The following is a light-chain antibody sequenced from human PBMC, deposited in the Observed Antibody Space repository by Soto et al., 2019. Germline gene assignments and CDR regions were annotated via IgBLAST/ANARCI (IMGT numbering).Light chain of an antibody. J-gene: IGLJ3*02. Sequence: SVLTQPPSASGTPGQTVAISCSGSNSIFGSNTVNWYQQFPGTAPKLLIYGNNQRPSGVPDRFSGSKSDTSASLAISGLLSEDESDYYCVTWADSLNVWVFGGGTKVTVL. CDR1: NSIFGSNT. CDR3: VTWADSLNVWV. CDR2: GNN. V-gene: IGLV1-44*01.